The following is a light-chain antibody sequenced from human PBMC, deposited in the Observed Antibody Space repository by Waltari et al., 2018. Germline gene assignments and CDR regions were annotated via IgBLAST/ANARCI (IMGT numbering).Light chain of an antibody. CDR1: QSISRH. V-gene: IGKV3D-15*01. CDR3: QQYNNWPPLT. J-gene: IGKJ4*01. Sequence: CRASQSISRHVAWYHQKAGQAPRLLIFDASARATGIPARFSGSGSGTEFTLTISSLQSEDVGVYYCQQYNNWPPLTFGGGTKVEIK. CDR2: DAS.